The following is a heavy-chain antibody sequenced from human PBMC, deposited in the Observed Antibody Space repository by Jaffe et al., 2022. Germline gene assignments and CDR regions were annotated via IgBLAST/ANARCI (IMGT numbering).Heavy chain of an antibody. V-gene: IGHV4-38-2*01. D-gene: IGHD6-19*01. CDR2: IYHSGST. CDR3: QYSSGWYQYYFDY. J-gene: IGHJ4*02. Sequence: QVQLQESGPGLVKPSETLSLTCAVSGYSISSGYYWGWIRQPPGKGLEWIGSIYHSGSTYYNPSLKSRVTISVDTSKNQFSLKLSSVTAADTAVYYCQYSSGWYQYYFDYWGQGTLVTVSS. CDR1: GYSISSGYY.